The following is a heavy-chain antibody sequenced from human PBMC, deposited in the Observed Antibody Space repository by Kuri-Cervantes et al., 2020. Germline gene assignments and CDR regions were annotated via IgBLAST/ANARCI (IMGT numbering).Heavy chain of an antibody. CDR1: GFTFSDYY. D-gene: IGHD3-22*01. J-gene: IGHJ4*02. CDR2: ISQSGTSM. V-gene: IGHV3-11*01. CDR3: AKDIGAYYYDSSGYFDY. Sequence: GGSLRLSCAASGFTFSDYYMSWIRQAPGKGLEWVSYISQSGTSMIHADSVKGRFTISRDNAKNSLYLQMNSLRADDTALYYCAKDIGAYYYDSSGYFDYWGQGTLVTVSS.